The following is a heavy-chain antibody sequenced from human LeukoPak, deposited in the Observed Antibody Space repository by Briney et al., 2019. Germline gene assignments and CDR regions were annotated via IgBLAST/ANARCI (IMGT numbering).Heavy chain of an antibody. Sequence: GGSLRLSCAASGFTFSSYSMNWVRQAPGKGLEWVSSISSSSSYIYYADSVKGRFTISRDNAKNSLYLQMNSLRAEDTAVYYCARRGYSGYVVDPWGQGTLVTVSS. V-gene: IGHV3-21*01. CDR3: ARRGYSGYVVDP. J-gene: IGHJ5*02. CDR2: ISSSSSYI. D-gene: IGHD5-12*01. CDR1: GFTFSSYS.